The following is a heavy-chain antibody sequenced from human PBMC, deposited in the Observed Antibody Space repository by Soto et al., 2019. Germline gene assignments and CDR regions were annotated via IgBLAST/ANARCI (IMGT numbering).Heavy chain of an antibody. CDR3: ARISCKGGSCYFDFDH. V-gene: IGHV1-46*02. Sequence: ASVKVSGKASGYSFKDHYMHWVRQAPGRGLEWVGIINPSGEHTNYAQQFRGRVAMTRDTSTSTAYMELRSLRSEDTAVYFCARISCKGGSCYFDFDHWGQGTLVTVS. J-gene: IGHJ4*02. CDR1: GYSFKDHY. CDR2: INPSGEHT. D-gene: IGHD2-15*01.